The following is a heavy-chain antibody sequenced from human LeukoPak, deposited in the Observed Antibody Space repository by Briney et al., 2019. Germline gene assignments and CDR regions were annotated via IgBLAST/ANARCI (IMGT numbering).Heavy chain of an antibody. V-gene: IGHV1-18*01. CDR1: GYTFTSYG. J-gene: IGHJ4*02. Sequence: ASVKVSCKASGYTFTSYGISWVRQAPGQGLEWMGWISAYNGNTNYAQKLQGRVTMTTDTSTSTAYMELRSLRSDDTAVYYCARGRNYYDSSGYYFFDYWRQGTLVTVSS. CDR2: ISAYNGNT. CDR3: ARGRNYYDSSGYYFFDY. D-gene: IGHD3-22*01.